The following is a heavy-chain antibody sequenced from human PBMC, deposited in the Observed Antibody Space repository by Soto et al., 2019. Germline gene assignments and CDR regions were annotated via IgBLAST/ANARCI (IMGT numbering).Heavy chain of an antibody. Sequence: QVQLVQSGGEVKKPGASVKVSCKTSGYSFTTYGISWVRQAPGQGLEWMGGISAYNGNTNYAQKLQDRVTMTTDTSTSTAYMELMSLRSDDTAVYYCAREGPAPYYYYGMDVWGQGSTVTVSS. CDR3: AREGPAPYYYYGMDV. CDR2: ISAYNGNT. V-gene: IGHV1-18*01. CDR1: GYSFTTYG. J-gene: IGHJ6*02.